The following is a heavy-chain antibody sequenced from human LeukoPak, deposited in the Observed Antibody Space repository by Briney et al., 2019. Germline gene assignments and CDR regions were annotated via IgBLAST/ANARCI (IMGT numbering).Heavy chain of an antibody. Sequence: ASVKVSCKASGYTFTGYYMHWVRQAPGQGLEWMGWINPNYGDTNYAQKFQGRVTMTRDTSISTAYMELSRLRSDDTAVYYCARDRGRAMGVDYWGQGTLVTVSS. D-gene: IGHD3-16*01. V-gene: IGHV1-2*02. CDR3: ARDRGRAMGVDY. J-gene: IGHJ4*02. CDR1: GYTFTGYY. CDR2: INPNYGDT.